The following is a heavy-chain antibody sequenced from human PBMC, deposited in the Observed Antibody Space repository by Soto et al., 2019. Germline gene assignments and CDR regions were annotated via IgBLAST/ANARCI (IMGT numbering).Heavy chain of an antibody. CDR3: ARQIGFWSGYLDY. D-gene: IGHD3-3*01. CDR2: IYPGDSDT. CDR1: GYSFTSYW. V-gene: IGHV5-51*01. Sequence: PGESRKISCKGSGYSFTSYWIGRVRQMPGKGLEWMGIIYPGDSDTRYSPSFQGQVTISADKSISTAYLQWSSLKASDTAMYYCARQIGFWSGYLDYWGQGTLVTVSS. J-gene: IGHJ4*02.